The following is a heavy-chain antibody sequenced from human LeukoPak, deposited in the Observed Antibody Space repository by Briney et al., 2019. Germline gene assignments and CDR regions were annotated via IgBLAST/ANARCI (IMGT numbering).Heavy chain of an antibody. CDR1: GGSFSGYY. CDR2: INHSGST. J-gene: IGHJ3*02. D-gene: IGHD3-22*01. V-gene: IGHV4-34*01. CDR3: ARGLETSYYDSSGYSSGTFDI. Sequence: PSETLSLTCAVYGGSFSGYYWSWIRQPPGKGLEWIGEINHSGSTNYNPSLKSRVTISVDTSKNQFSLKLSSVTAADTAVYYCARGLETSYYDSSGYSSGTFDIWGQGTMVTVSS.